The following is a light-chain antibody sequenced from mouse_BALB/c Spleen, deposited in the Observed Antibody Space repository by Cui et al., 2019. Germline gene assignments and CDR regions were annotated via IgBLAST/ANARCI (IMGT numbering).Light chain of an antibody. Sequence: DIMLTPSPALLSVSPGERVSFTCRARQSIGTSIHWYQQRTDGSPRLLIKDASKSIAGIPSRFSGSGSGTKFSLSINSVEAEDIAGYYCQQSNSRPYTFGGGTKLEIK. J-gene: IGKJ2*01. CDR1: QSIGTS. V-gene: IGKV5-48*01. CDR2: DAS. CDR3: QQSNSRPYT.